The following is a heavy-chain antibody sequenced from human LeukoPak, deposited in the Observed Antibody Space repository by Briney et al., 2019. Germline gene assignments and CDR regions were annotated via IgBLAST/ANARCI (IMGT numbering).Heavy chain of an antibody. CDR1: GFTFSSYG. V-gene: IGHV3-23*01. D-gene: IGHD2-2*01. CDR3: AKEGIVVVPAAMQGDAFDI. Sequence: GGSLRLSCAASGFTFSSYGMHWVRQAPGKGLEWVSAISGSGGSTYYADSVKGRFTISRDNSKNTLYLQMNSLRAEDTAVYYCAKEGIVVVPAAMQGDAFDIWGQGTMVTVSS. J-gene: IGHJ3*02. CDR2: ISGSGGST.